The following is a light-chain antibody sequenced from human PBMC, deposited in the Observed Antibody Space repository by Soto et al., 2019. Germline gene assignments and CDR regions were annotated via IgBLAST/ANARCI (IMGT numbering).Light chain of an antibody. CDR1: QSVSNN. CDR2: GAF. CDR3: KQYDNWPLT. V-gene: IGKV3-15*01. J-gene: IGKJ4*01. Sequence: EIVMTQSPATLSVSPGERATLSCRASQSVSNNLAWYQQIPGQAPRLLIYGAFARAPGIPARFSGSGSGTEFTLIISSLQSEDFAVYYCKQYDNWPLTFGGGTKVEIK.